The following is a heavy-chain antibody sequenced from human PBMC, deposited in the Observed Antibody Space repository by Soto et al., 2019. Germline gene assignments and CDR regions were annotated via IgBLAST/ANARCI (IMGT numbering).Heavy chain of an antibody. CDR2: IYPSGST. CDR1: GGSISSGGYS. Sequence: PSETLSLTCAVSGGSISSGGYSWSWIRQPPGKGLEWIGYIYPSGSTYYNPSLKSRVTISVDTSKNQFSLKLSSVTAADTAVYYFSRVTVAGLKEFDYWGQGTVVTVS. J-gene: IGHJ4*02. V-gene: IGHV4-30-2*01. CDR3: SRVTVAGLKEFDY. D-gene: IGHD6-19*01.